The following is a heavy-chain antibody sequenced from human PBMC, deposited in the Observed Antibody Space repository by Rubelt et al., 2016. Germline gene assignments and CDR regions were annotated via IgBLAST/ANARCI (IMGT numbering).Heavy chain of an antibody. J-gene: IGHJ4*02. V-gene: IGHV3-30*03. D-gene: IGHD3-16*01. CDR1: GFTFSSYG. CDR2: ISYDGSNK. CDR3: ARHQARLRLGEFPLD. Sequence: GFTFSSYGMHWVRQAPGKGLEWVAVISYDGSNKYYADSVKGRFTISRDNSKNTLYLQMNSLRAEDTAVYYCARHQARLRLGEFPLDWGQGTLATVSS.